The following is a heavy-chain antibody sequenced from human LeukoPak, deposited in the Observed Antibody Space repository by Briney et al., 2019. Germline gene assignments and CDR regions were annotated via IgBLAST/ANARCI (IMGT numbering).Heavy chain of an antibody. J-gene: IGHJ1*01. D-gene: IGHD3-10*01. CDR1: GFTFSNYW. V-gene: IGHV3-7*01. CDR2: IKVDGSEK. Sequence: SGGSLRLSCAASGFTFSNYWMSWVRQAPGKGLEWVANIKVDGSEKDYVDSVKGRFTISRDNAKNSVYLQMNSLRAEDTAVYYCTKDWWFGESWVFQHWGQGTLVTVSS. CDR3: TKDWWFGESWVFQH.